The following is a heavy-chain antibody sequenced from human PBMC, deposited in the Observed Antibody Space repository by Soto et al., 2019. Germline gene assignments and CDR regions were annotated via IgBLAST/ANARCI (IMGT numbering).Heavy chain of an antibody. CDR2: IWYDGSNK. Sequence: QVQLVESGGGVVQPGRSLRLSCAASGLTFSSYGMHWVRQAPGKGLEWVSVIWYDGSNKYYADSVKGRFTISRDNSKKTLYLQMNSLRAEDTAVYYCARDRGTYCGGDCYSGMDVWGQGTTVTVSS. CDR3: ARDRGTYCGGDCYSGMDV. V-gene: IGHV3-33*01. J-gene: IGHJ6*02. D-gene: IGHD2-21*02. CDR1: GLTFSSYG.